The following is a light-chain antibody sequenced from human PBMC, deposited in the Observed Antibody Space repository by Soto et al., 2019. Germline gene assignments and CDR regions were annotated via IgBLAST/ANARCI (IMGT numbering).Light chain of an antibody. Sequence: QAMVTQEPSLTVSPGGTVTLTCGSSTGAVTSGHYPYWFQQKPGQAPRTLIYDTSNKHSWTPARFSGSLLGGKAALTLSSAQPDDEAEYDCLRSLRGSRRGLGTGTKVT. CDR2: DTS. CDR3: LRSLRGSRRG. CDR1: TGAVTSGHY. J-gene: IGLJ1*01. V-gene: IGLV7-46*01.